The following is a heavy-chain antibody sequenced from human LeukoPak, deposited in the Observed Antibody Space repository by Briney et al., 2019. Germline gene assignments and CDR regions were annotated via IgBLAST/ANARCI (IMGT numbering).Heavy chain of an antibody. CDR2: ISWNSGSI. CDR1: GFTFDDFA. D-gene: IGHD6-13*01. J-gene: IGHJ4*02. Sequence: PGRSLRLSCAASGFTFDDFAMHWVRQAPGKGLEWVSGISWNSGSIGYADSVKGRFTISRDNAKNSLYLQMNSLRAEDTALYYCAKGEEAAAGSHFRYWGQGTLVSVSS. CDR3: AKGEEAAAGSHFRY. V-gene: IGHV3-9*01.